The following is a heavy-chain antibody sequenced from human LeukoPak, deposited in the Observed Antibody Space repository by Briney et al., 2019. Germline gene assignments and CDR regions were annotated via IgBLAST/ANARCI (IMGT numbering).Heavy chain of an antibody. V-gene: IGHV3-66*03. Sequence: GGSLRLTCAASGFTVSSNYMSWVRQAPGKGLEWVSLIYTSGSTFYADSVMGRFTISRDNSKNTLYLQMNSLRAEDSAVYYCARDRAGTRSWVEFDLWGQGTLVTVSS. CDR3: ARDRAGTRSWVEFDL. CDR2: IYTSGST. D-gene: IGHD3-10*01. CDR1: GFTVSSNY. J-gene: IGHJ5*02.